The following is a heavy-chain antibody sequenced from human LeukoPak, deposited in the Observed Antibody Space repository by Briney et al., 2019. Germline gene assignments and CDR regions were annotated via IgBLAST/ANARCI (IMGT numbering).Heavy chain of an antibody. CDR3: ARIDWYLRGDAFDI. J-gene: IGHJ3*02. D-gene: IGHD3-9*01. CDR2: IYRSGST. V-gene: IGHV4-38-2*02. Sequence: PSETLSLTGTVSGNSISSDHYWGWIRQPPGKGLEWIGNIYRSGSTFYNPPLKSRVTISKDTSKNQFSLKLSSVTAADTALYYCARIDWYLRGDAFDIWGQGTMVTVSS. CDR1: GNSISSDHY.